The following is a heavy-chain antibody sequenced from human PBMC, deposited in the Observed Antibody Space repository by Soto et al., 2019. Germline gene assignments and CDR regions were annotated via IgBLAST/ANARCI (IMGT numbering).Heavy chain of an antibody. CDR2: ISAYNGNT. CDR1: GYTFTSYG. V-gene: IGHV1-18*01. J-gene: IGHJ4*02. CDR3: ARGEDIVVVVAAALDY. Sequence: GASVKVSCKASGYTFTSYGISWVRQAPGQGLEWMGWISAYNGNTNYAQKLQGRVTMTTDTSTSTAYMELRSLRSDDTAVYYCARGEDIVVVVAAALDYWGQGTLVTVSS. D-gene: IGHD2-15*01.